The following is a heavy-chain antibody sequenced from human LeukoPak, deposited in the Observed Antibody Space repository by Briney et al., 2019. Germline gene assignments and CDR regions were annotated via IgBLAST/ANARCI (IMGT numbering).Heavy chain of an antibody. J-gene: IGHJ5*02. D-gene: IGHD6-13*01. CDR2: ISGSGGST. V-gene: IGHV3-23*01. CDR1: GFTLSSYA. Sequence: GGSLRLSCAASGFTLSSYAMSCVRRAPGKGLEWVSAISGSGGSTYYADSVKGRFTISRDNSKNTLYLQMNSLRAEDTAVYYCAKDPYSSSWYNWFDPWGQGTLVTVSS. CDR3: AKDPYSSSWYNWFDP.